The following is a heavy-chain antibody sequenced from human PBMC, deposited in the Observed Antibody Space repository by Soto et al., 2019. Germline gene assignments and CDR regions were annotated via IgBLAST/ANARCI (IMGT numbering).Heavy chain of an antibody. CDR3: ARGRDYCSSTSCSNWFDP. D-gene: IGHD2-2*01. CDR2: INHSGST. J-gene: IGHJ5*02. CDR1: GGSFSGYY. V-gene: IGHV4-34*01. Sequence: SETLSLTCAVYGGSFSGYYWSWIRQPPGKGLEWIGEINHSGSTNYNPSLKSRVTISVDTSKNQFSLKLSSVTAADTAVYYCARGRDYCSSTSCSNWFDPWGQGTLVTVS.